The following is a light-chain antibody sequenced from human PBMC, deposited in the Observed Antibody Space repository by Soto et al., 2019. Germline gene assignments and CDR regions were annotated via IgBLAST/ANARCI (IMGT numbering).Light chain of an antibody. CDR1: QSVSSY. Sequence: EIVLTQSPATLSLSPGERATLSYRASQSVSSYLAWYQQKPGQAPRLLIYDASNRATGIPARFSGSGSGSDFNLTVCSLEPEDLAVYYSELHGSSPRTFGQGTRLEI. V-gene: IGKV3-11*01. CDR2: DAS. J-gene: IGKJ5*01. CDR3: ELHGSSPRT.